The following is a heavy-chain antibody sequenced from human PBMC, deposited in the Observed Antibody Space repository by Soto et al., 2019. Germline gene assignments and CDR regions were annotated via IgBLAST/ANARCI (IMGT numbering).Heavy chain of an antibody. Sequence: QVQLVQSGAEVKKPGSSVKVSCKASGGTFSSYAISRVRQATGQGLEWMGGIIPIFGTANYVQKFQGRVTITADETTSTAYMELSSLRSEDTAVDYCARDLGGYDGEWWFDTWGQGTLVTVSS. J-gene: IGHJ5*02. CDR3: ARDLGGYDGEWWFDT. D-gene: IGHD5-12*01. CDR1: GGTFSSYA. CDR2: IIPIFGTA. V-gene: IGHV1-69*12.